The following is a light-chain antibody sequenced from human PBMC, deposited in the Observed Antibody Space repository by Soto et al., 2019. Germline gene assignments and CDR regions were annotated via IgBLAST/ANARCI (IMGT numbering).Light chain of an antibody. Sequence: DIQMTQSPSTLSASVGDRVTITCRASQSVDYWLAWYQQKSGKAPKLLIYDASTLVSGDPSRFSGSGSATKFTLTISSLQADNFATYYSQHNNSRWTFGQGTKVEIK. CDR1: QSVDYW. CDR3: QHNNSRWT. V-gene: IGKV1-5*01. J-gene: IGKJ1*01. CDR2: DAS.